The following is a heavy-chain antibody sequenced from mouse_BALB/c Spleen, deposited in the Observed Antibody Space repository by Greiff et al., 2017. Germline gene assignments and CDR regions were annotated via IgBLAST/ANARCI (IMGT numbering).Heavy chain of an antibody. CDR1: GYSITSDYA. D-gene: IGHD2-10*01. V-gene: IGHV3-2*02. J-gene: IGHJ2*01. CDR3: AREGAYYGNVYYFDY. CDR2: ISYSGST. Sequence: DVKLVESGPGLVKPSQSLSLTCTVTGYSITSDYAWNWIRQFPGNKLEWMGYISYSGSTSYNPSLKSRISITRDTSKNQFFLQLNSVTTEDTATYYCAREGAYYGNVYYFDYWGQGTTLTVSS.